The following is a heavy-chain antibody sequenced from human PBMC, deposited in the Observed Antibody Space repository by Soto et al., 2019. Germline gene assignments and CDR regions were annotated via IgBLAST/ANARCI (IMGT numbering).Heavy chain of an antibody. D-gene: IGHD4-4*01. J-gene: IGHJ5*02. CDR2: IYYSGST. Sequence: PSETLSLTCTVSGGSISSYYWSWIRQPPGKGLEWIGYIYYSGSTNYNPSLKSRVTISVDTSKNQFSLKLSSVTAADTAVYYCAREKTTVTSWWFDPWGQGTLVTVSS. CDR3: AREKTTVTSWWFDP. V-gene: IGHV4-59*01. CDR1: GGSISSYY.